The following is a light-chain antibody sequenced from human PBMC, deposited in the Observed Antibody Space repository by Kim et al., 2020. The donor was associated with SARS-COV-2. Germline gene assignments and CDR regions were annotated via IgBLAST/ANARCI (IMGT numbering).Light chain of an antibody. Sequence: GQSVTISCTGTSSDVGGNNYVSWYQQHPGKAPKLVIYEVSKRPSGVPDRFSGSKSGNTASLTVSGLQAEDEADYYCSSYAGSNNLVFGGGTQLTVL. CDR2: EVS. J-gene: IGLJ2*01. CDR3: SSYAGSNNLV. CDR1: SSDVGGNNY. V-gene: IGLV2-8*01.